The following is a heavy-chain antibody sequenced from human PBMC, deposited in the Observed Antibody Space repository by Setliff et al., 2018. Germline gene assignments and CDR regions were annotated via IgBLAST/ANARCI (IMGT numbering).Heavy chain of an antibody. D-gene: IGHD3-3*01. Sequence: ASVKVSCKASGYTFTGYYMHWVRQAPGQGLEWMGWINPNSGGTNYAQKFQGWVTMTRNTSISTAYMDLSSLRFEDTAVYYCARAQSWSGGPYYFDNWGRGTLVTVS. J-gene: IGHJ4*02. V-gene: IGHV1-2*04. CDR3: ARAQSWSGGPYYFDN. CDR2: INPNSGGT. CDR1: GYTFTGYY.